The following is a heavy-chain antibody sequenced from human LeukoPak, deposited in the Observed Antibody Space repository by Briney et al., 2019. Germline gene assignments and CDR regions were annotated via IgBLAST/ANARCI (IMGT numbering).Heavy chain of an antibody. J-gene: IGHJ6*03. Sequence: GASVKVSCRASGYSFNTFGTTWVRQVPGQGLEWIGWISAYDGNTKYVERLQGRVTVTRDTSASTAYVELTSLRSDDTAVYYCARVAFSKYHYYMDVWGKGTKVTVSS. CDR1: GYSFNTFG. V-gene: IGHV1-18*01. CDR3: ARVAFSKYHYYMDV. CDR2: ISAYDGNT. D-gene: IGHD4-11*01.